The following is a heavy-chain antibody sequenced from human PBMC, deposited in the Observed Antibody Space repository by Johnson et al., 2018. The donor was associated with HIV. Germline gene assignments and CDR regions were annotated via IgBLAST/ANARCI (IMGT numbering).Heavy chain of an antibody. CDR3: ARDRRGGYYNFWSGYNPEDGAFDI. J-gene: IGHJ3*02. CDR1: RFTFSSYG. V-gene: IGHV3-7*01. CDR2: IKQDGSEK. Sequence: VQLVESGGGIVRPGGSLRLSCVASRFTFSSYGMHWVRQAPGKGLEWVANIKQDGSEKYVVDSVKGRLTISRDHAKNSLYLQMNSLRAEDTAVYYCARDRRGGYYNFWSGYNPEDGAFDIWGQGTMVTVSS. D-gene: IGHD3-3*01.